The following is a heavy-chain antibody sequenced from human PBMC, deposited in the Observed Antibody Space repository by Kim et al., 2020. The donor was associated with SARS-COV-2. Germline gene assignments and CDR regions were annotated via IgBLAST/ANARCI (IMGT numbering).Heavy chain of an antibody. Sequence: ASVKVSCKASGYTFTGYYMHWVRQAPGQGLEWMGWINPNSGGTNYAQKFQGRVTMTRDTSISTAYMELSRLRSDDTAVYYCAREASLGGGSYYYFDYWGQGTLVTVSS. J-gene: IGHJ4*02. D-gene: IGHD1-26*01. CDR3: AREASLGGGSYYYFDY. V-gene: IGHV1-2*02. CDR2: INPNSGGT. CDR1: GYTFTGYY.